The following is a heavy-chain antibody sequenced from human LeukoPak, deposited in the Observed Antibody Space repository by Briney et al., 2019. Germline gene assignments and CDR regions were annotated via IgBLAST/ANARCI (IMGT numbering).Heavy chain of an antibody. CDR1: GFTFSSYW. Sequence: GGSLRLSCAASGFTFSSYWMHWVRQAPGKGLVWVSRINSAGTSISYADSVKGRFTISRDNAKNTLYLQMNSLRAEDTAVYYCARVYYGSGSYYSLPDYWGQGTLVTVSS. J-gene: IGHJ4*02. D-gene: IGHD3-10*01. CDR3: ARVYYGSGSYYSLPDY. CDR2: INSAGTSI. V-gene: IGHV3-74*01.